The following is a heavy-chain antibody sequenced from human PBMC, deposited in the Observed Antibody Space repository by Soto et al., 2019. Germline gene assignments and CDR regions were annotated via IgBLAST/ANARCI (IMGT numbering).Heavy chain of an antibody. Sequence: GGSLRLSCAASGFTFSSYGMHWVRQAPGKGLEWVAVISYDGSNKYYADSVKGRFTISRDNSKNTLYLQMNSLRAEDTAVYYCAKDLSRSAEYFQHWGQGTLVTVSS. V-gene: IGHV3-30*18. CDR1: GFTFSSYG. J-gene: IGHJ1*01. CDR2: ISYDGSNK. CDR3: AKDLSRSAEYFQH.